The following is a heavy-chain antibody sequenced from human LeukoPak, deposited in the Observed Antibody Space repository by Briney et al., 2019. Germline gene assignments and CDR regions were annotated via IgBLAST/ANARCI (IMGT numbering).Heavy chain of an antibody. J-gene: IGHJ4*02. CDR3: ARQLPGRVRGCSSTSCYGDYFDY. Sequence: SENLSLTCAVSGYSISSGYYWGWIRQPPGKGLEWIGSIYHSGSTYYNPSLKSRVTISVDTSKNQFSLKLSSVTAADTAVYYCARQLPGRVRGCSSTSCYGDYFDYWGQGTLVTVSS. CDR1: GYSISSGYY. D-gene: IGHD2-2*01. CDR2: IYHSGST. V-gene: IGHV4-38-2*01.